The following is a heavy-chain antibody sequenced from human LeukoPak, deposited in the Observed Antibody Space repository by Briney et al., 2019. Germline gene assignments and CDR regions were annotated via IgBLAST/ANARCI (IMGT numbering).Heavy chain of an antibody. D-gene: IGHD3-22*01. CDR1: GFTFSSYA. CDR2: ISGSGGNT. Sequence: GGSLRLSCATSGFTFSSYAMSWVRQAPGKGLEWVSSISGSGGNTYYADSVKGRFTISRDNSKNTLYLQMNSLRAEDTAVYYCAKDTRAYYDSKAYDYWGQGTLVTVSS. J-gene: IGHJ4*02. CDR3: AKDTRAYYDSKAYDY. V-gene: IGHV3-23*01.